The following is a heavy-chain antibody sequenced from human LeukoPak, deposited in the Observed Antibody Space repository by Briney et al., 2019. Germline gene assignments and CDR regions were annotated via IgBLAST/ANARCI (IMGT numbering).Heavy chain of an antibody. CDR2: ISGYNGNT. J-gene: IGHJ6*03. CDR1: GYTFSNYG. Sequence: ASVKVSCNASGYTFSNYGISWKRQAPGQGLEWMGCISGYNGNTNYAQKFQGRVSMTTDTSKSTAYLELSRLTSDETAMYYCTRLVIYPAYYYYMDVWGEGTTLTVYS. V-gene: IGHV1-18*01. D-gene: IGHD4-23*01. CDR3: TRLVIYPAYYYYMDV.